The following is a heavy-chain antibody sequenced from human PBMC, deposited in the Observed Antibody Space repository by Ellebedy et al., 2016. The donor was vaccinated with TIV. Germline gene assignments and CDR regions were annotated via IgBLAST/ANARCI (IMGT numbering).Heavy chain of an antibody. Sequence: GESLKISCAASGFMFTTYNMDWVRQAPGKGLEWVSSITQSGGNTYYADSVKGRFTISRDNSKDTLYLQMNSLRAEDTAIYYCARDPVGVGPAFDVWGQGTMVTVSS. J-gene: IGHJ3*01. V-gene: IGHV3-23*01. CDR3: ARDPVGVGPAFDV. CDR1: GFMFTTYN. CDR2: ITQSGGNT. D-gene: IGHD4-23*01.